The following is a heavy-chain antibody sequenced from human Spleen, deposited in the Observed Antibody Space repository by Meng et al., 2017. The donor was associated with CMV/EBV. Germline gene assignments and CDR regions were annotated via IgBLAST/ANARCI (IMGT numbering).Heavy chain of an antibody. J-gene: IGHJ4*02. CDR2: INPSGDVT. D-gene: IGHD3-3*01. V-gene: IGHV1-46*02. CDR1: GYTFNTYY. CDR3: ARTLGYFTPDFDY. Sequence: CKASGYTFNTYYMHWVRQAPGQGLEWLGIINPSGDVTAYAQNFQGRITMTRDPSTSTVYMELSSLRSEDTAFYFCARTLGYFTPDFDYWGQGTLVTVSS.